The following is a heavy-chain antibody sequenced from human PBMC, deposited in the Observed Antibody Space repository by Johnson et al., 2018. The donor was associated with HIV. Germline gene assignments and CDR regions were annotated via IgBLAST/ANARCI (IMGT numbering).Heavy chain of an antibody. CDR2: INWNGGST. Sequence: VQLVESGGGVVQPGRSLRLSCAASGFTVSSNYMSWVRQAPGKGLEWVSGINWNGGSTGYADSVKGRFTISRDNAKNSLYLQMNSLRAEDTAVYYCTTARTYFWGQGTMVTVSS. CDR3: TTARTYF. J-gene: IGHJ3*01. D-gene: IGHD2-8*01. CDR1: GFTVSSNY. V-gene: IGHV3-20*04.